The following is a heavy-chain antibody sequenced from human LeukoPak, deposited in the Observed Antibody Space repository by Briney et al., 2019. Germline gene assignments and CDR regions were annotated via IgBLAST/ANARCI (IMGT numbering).Heavy chain of an antibody. D-gene: IGHD3/OR15-3a*01. V-gene: IGHV3-66*01. Sequence: PGGSLRLSCAASGXTVSTAYMSWVRQAPGKGLEWVSIIYSGGSTYYADSVKGRFTLSRDNSKNTLYLQMNSLRAEDTAVYYCARDRTGGWFDPWGQGTLVTVSS. CDR1: GXTVSTAY. J-gene: IGHJ5*02. CDR2: IYSGGST. CDR3: ARDRTGGWFDP.